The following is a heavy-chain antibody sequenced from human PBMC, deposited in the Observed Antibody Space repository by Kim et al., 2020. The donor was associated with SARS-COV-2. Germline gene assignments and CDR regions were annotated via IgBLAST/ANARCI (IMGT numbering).Heavy chain of an antibody. CDR1: GFTFSSYA. CDR2: ISYDGSNK. V-gene: IGHV3-30-3*01. J-gene: IGHJ6*02. D-gene: IGHD3-3*01. CDR3: VREGAPGLWSGYSKYYYYYGMDV. Sequence: GGSLRLSCAASGFTFSSYAMHWVRQAPGKGLEWVAVISYDGSNKYYADSVKGRFTISRDNSKNTLYLQMNSLRAEDTAVYYCVREGAPGLWSGYSKYYYYYGMDVWGQGTTVTVSS.